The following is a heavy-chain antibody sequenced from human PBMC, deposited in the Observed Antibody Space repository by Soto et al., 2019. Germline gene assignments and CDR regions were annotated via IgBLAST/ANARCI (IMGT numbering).Heavy chain of an antibody. CDR3: ARRVAKWGYFDY. D-gene: IGHD1-26*01. CDR1: GGSISSTDYY. CDR2: IYQLGTT. J-gene: IGHJ4*02. V-gene: IGHV4-39*01. Sequence: QLQLQESGPGLVKPSETLSLPCTVSGGSISSTDYYLDWIRQPPGEGLEWIGIIYQLGTTYYNPSLTSRVTVSVDTSKNQFSLNLSSVTAADTAVYYCARRVAKWGYFDYWGQGTLATVSS.